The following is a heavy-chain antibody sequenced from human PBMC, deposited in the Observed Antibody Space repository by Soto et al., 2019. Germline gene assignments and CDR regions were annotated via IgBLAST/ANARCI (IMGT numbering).Heavy chain of an antibody. Sequence: QVQLQESGPGLVKPSETLSLTCTVSGGSISSYYWSWIRQPPGKGLEWIGYIYYSGSTNYNPSLKSRVTISVDTSKNQFSLKLSSVTAADTAVYYCASGTYCSSTSCYELLGAFDIWGQGTMVTVSS. CDR3: ASGTYCSSTSCYELLGAFDI. V-gene: IGHV4-59*01. J-gene: IGHJ3*02. CDR2: IYYSGST. D-gene: IGHD2-2*01. CDR1: GGSISSYY.